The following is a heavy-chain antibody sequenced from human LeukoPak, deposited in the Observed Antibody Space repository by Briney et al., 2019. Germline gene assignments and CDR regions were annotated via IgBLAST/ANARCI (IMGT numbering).Heavy chain of an antibody. Sequence: PGGSLRLSCAASGLSVSSNHMSWVRQAPGKGLEWVSLIYSGGSTYYADSVKGRFTISRDNSKNTLYLQMNSRRGEDTAVYYCARDARYCSSTGCYSDYWGQGTLVTVSS. CDR1: GLSVSSNH. J-gene: IGHJ4*02. CDR2: IYSGGST. CDR3: ARDARYCSSTGCYSDY. D-gene: IGHD2-2*01. V-gene: IGHV3-66*02.